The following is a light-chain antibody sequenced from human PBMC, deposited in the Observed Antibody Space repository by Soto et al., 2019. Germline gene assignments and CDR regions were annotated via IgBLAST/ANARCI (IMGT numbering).Light chain of an antibody. CDR1: SSNIGKNY. V-gene: IGLV1-51*01. CDR3: GTWDSSLSAGV. J-gene: IGLJ2*01. CDR2: DND. Sequence: QSVLTQPPSVSAAPGQKVTISCSGRSSNIGKNYVSWYQQLPGTAPKLLIFDNDKRPSGIPDRFSGSKSATSATLGITGLQTGDEADYYCGTWDSSLSAGVFGGGTQLTVL.